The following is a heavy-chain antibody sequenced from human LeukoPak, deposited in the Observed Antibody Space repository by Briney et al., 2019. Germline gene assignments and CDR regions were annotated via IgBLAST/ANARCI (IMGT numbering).Heavy chain of an antibody. J-gene: IGHJ4*02. CDR2: ISGGGGNT. D-gene: IGHD3-22*01. V-gene: IGHV3-23*01. CDR3: AKSDYYDSSDHPSSFDY. Sequence: GGSLRLSCAASGFTFRFYAISWVRQAPGKGLEWVSAISGGGGNTYYADSAKGRFTISRDNSKNMLYLQMNSLRVEDTAIYYCAKSDYYDSSDHPSSFDYWGQGTLVTVSS. CDR1: GFTFRFYA.